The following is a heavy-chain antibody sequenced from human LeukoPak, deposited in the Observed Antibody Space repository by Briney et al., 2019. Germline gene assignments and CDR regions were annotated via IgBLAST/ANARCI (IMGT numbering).Heavy chain of an antibody. J-gene: IGHJ3*02. CDR3: ARDIGRSNDAFDT. D-gene: IGHD2-15*01. CDR2: ISSSSSYI. Sequence: GGSLRLSCAASGFTFSSYSMNWVRQAPGKGLEWVSSISSSSSYIYYADSVKGRFTISRDNAKNSLYLQMNSLRAEDTAVYYCARDIGRSNDAFDTWGQGTMVTVSS. V-gene: IGHV3-21*01. CDR1: GFTFSSYS.